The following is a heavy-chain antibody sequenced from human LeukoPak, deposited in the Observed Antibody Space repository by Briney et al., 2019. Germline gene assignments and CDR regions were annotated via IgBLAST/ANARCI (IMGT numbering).Heavy chain of an antibody. J-gene: IGHJ4*02. Sequence: SETLSLTCAVYGGSFSGYYWSWIRQPPGKGLEWIGEINHSGTTNYNPSLKSRVTISVDTSKNQFSLKLSSVTAADTAVHYCARLPDYYSRHGAPGWGQGTLVTVSS. V-gene: IGHV4-34*01. CDR1: GGSFSGYY. D-gene: IGHD3-10*01. CDR2: INHSGTT. CDR3: ARLPDYYSRHGAPG.